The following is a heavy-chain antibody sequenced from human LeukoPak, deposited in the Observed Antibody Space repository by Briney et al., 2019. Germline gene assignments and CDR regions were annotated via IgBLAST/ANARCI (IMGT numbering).Heavy chain of an antibody. CDR1: GFTFSSFS. CDR2: IRGGGGII. D-gene: IGHD6-6*01. V-gene: IGHV3-48*04. CDR3: ARDGSSSRYYYYYMDV. Sequence: SGGSLRLSCAASGFTFSSFSMNWIRQAPGKGLEWISYIRGGGGIINYADSVKGRFTISRDNAKNSLYLQMNSLRAEDTAVYYCARDGSSSRYYYYYMDVWGKGTTVTVSS. J-gene: IGHJ6*03.